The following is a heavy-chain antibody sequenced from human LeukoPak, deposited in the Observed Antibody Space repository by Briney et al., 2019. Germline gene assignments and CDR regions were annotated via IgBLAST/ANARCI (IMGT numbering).Heavy chain of an antibody. CDR1: GYTFTSYY. V-gene: IGHV1-46*01. CDR3: ARDGDQTYYYDSSGYYPSETHFDY. D-gene: IGHD3-22*01. CDR2: INPSGGST. Sequence: GASVKVSCKASGYTFTSYYMHWVRQAPGQGLEWMGIINPSGGSTSYAQKFQGRVTMTRDMSTSTVYMELSSLRSEDTAVYYCARDGDQTYYYDSSGYYPSETHFDYWGQGTLVTVSS. J-gene: IGHJ4*02.